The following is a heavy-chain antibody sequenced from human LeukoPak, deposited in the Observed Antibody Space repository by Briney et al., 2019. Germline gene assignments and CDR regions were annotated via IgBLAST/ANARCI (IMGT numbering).Heavy chain of an antibody. D-gene: IGHD6-13*01. V-gene: IGHV3-53*01. Sequence: GGSLRLSCAASGFTVSSNYMSWVRQAPGKGLEWVSVIYSGGSTYYADSVKGRFTISRDNSKNTLYLQMNSLRAEDAAVYYCARMGLAAAFDYWGQGTLVTVSS. CDR1: GFTVSSNY. J-gene: IGHJ4*02. CDR2: IYSGGST. CDR3: ARMGLAAAFDY.